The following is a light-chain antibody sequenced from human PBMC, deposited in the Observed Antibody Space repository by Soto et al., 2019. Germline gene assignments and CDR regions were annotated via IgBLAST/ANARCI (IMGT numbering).Light chain of an antibody. CDR3: QQYYSYPLT. V-gene: IGKV1-8*01. Sequence: AIRMTQSPSSFSASTGDRVTITCRASQGISSYLAWYQQKPGKAPKLLIYAASTLQSGVPSRFSGSGSGTDFTLTICCLQSEDFATYYCQQYYSYPLTFGGGTKVDIK. CDR2: AAS. J-gene: IGKJ4*01. CDR1: QGISSY.